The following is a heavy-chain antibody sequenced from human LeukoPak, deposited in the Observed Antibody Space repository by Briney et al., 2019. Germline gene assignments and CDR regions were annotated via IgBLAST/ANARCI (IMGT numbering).Heavy chain of an antibody. D-gene: IGHD3-22*01. CDR1: GGSLSSSSYY. CDR3: ARRGPYDSGDY. Sequence: PSETLSLTCTVSGGSLSSSSYYWGWLRQPPGTGLEWVGSIYYSGSTYYNPSLKSRVTIYVDTSKNQFSLKLSAVTAADTAVYYCARRGPYDSGDYWGQGTLVTVSS. CDR2: IYYSGST. V-gene: IGHV4-39*01. J-gene: IGHJ4*02.